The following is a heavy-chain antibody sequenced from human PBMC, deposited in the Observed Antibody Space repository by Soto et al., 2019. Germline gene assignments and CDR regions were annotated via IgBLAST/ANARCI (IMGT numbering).Heavy chain of an antibody. Sequence: GSLRLSCAASGFTFSRYWMSWVRQAPGKGLEWVANIKEDGSEKNDVDSVKGRFTISRDNAKNSLYLQMNSLRVEDTAVYYCAKGGHIDYCGQGTLVTVSS. CDR2: IKEDGSEK. V-gene: IGHV3-7*03. D-gene: IGHD3-16*01. CDR1: GFTFSRYW. J-gene: IGHJ4*02. CDR3: AKGGHIDY.